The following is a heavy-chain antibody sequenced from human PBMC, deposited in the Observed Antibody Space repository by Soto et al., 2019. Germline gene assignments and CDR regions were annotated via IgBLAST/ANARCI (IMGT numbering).Heavy chain of an antibody. V-gene: IGHV4-30-2*01. Sequence: LSLTCAVSGGSISSGGYSWSWIRQPPGKGLEWIGYMYHSGSTYYNPSLKSRVTISVDRSKNQFSLKLSSVTAADTAVYYRRNLQSFPSRRSFDL. CDR1: GGSISSGGYS. CDR3: RNLQSFPSRRSFDL. J-gene: IGHJ2*01. CDR2: MYHSGST. D-gene: IGHD4-4*01.